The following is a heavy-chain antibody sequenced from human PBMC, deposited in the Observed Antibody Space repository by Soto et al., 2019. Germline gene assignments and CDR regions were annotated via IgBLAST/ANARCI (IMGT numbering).Heavy chain of an antibody. J-gene: IGHJ4*02. D-gene: IGHD3-22*01. V-gene: IGHV3-23*01. Sequence: GGSLRLSCAASGFTFSSYAMSWVRQAPGKGLEWVSVISGSGDNTYYADSVKGRFTISRDNSKNTLYLQMNSLRAEDTAVYYCARAPEHYYDSSGYYDRPHFDYWGQGTLVTVSS. CDR1: GFTFSSYA. CDR3: ARAPEHYYDSSGYYDRPHFDY. CDR2: ISGSGDNT.